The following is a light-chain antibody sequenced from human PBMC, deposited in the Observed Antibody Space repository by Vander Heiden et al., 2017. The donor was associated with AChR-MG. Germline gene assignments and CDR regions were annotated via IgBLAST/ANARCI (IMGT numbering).Light chain of an antibody. CDR1: QSVTRS. Sequence: EIVLTQSPGTLSLSLGETATLSCSASQSVTRSLAWYQQKPGQAPRLLIYDASNRATGIPARFSGSGSGTDFTLTISSLGPEDFAVYYCQHRSNWPLTFGGGTKVEIK. CDR3: QHRSNWPLT. J-gene: IGKJ4*01. V-gene: IGKV3-11*01. CDR2: DAS.